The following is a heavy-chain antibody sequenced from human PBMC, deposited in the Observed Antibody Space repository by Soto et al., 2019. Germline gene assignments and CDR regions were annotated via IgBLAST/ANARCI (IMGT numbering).Heavy chain of an antibody. D-gene: IGHD3-16*02. CDR3: ARGTYYDYIWGSYRMVAFDY. CDR2: MNPNSGNT. J-gene: IGHJ4*02. V-gene: IGHV1-8*01. CDR1: GYTFTSYD. Sequence: ASVKVSCKASGYTFTSYDINWVRQATGQGLEWMGWMNPNSGNTGYAQKFQGRVTMTRNTSISTAYMELSSLRSEDTAVYYCARGTYYDYIWGSYRMVAFDYWGQGTLVTVSS.